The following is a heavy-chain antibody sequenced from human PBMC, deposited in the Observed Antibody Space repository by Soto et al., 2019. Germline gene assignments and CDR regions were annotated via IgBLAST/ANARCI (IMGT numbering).Heavy chain of an antibody. J-gene: IGHJ4*02. Sequence: EVQLLASGGGLVQPGGSLRLSCAASGFSFNEFAMNWVRQAPGKGPEWISYITHSSDTRFYADSVQGRFIVSRDNAKNALYKRLNSLRDEDTARYSCARYGSGTDYRDPFDKWGQGTLVIVSS. CDR2: ITHSSDTR. D-gene: IGHD3-10*01. V-gene: IGHV3-48*02. CDR1: GFSFNEFA. CDR3: ARYGSGTDYRDPFDK.